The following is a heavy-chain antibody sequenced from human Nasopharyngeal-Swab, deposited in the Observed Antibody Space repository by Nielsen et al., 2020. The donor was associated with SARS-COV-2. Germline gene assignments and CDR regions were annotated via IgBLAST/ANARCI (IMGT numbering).Heavy chain of an antibody. V-gene: IGHV4-61*02. CDR2: IYTSGST. Sequence: SETLSLTCTVSGGSISSGSYYWSWIRQPAGKGLEWIGRIYTSGSTNYNPSLKSRVTISVDTSKSQFSLKLTSVTAADTAVYYCARARYYYDSSGHWYFDLWGRGTLVTVSS. CDR3: ARARYYYDSSGHWYFDL. CDR1: GGSISSGSYY. J-gene: IGHJ2*01. D-gene: IGHD3-22*01.